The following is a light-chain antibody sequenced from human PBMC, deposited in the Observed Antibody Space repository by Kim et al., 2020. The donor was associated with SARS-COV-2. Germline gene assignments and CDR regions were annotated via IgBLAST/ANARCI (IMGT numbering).Light chain of an antibody. CDR3: CSYASPSPPGI. CDR2: DVG. J-gene: IGLJ2*01. Sequence: QSALTQPASVSGSPGQSITISCSGTSGDIGNYNFVSWYHQRPGNAPKLLIFDVGKRPSGISNRFSGSKSGNTASLTISGLQADDEGDYYCCSYASPSPPGIFGGGTQLTVL. CDR1: SGDIGNYNF. V-gene: IGLV2-23*02.